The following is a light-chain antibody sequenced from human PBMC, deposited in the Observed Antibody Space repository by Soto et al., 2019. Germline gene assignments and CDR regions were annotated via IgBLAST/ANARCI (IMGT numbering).Light chain of an antibody. Sequence: QSVLTQPASVSGSPGQSITISCTGTISDIGLYKFVSWYQHHPGKAPKLIIFDVSSRASGISNRFSGSKSGNTASLTISGLQAEDEADYYCTSYTPDHIVVVFGGGTKLTVL. V-gene: IGLV2-14*03. CDR3: TSYTPDHIVVV. CDR2: DVS. CDR1: ISDIGLYKF. J-gene: IGLJ2*01.